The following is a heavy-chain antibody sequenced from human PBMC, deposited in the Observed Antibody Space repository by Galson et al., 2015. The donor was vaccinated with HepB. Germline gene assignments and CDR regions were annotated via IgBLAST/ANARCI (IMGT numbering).Heavy chain of an antibody. J-gene: IGHJ2*01. CDR3: ARRNSGLGYFDL. V-gene: IGHV5-51*01. CDR2: IYPGDSDT. CDR1: GYSFSNYW. Sequence: QSGAEVKKPGESLTISCKGSGYSFSNYWIGWVRQMPGKGLEWMGIIYPGDSDTRYSPSFQGQVTISADKSITTAYLQWSGLKASDTAIYYCARRNSGLGYFDLGGRGTLVTVAS. D-gene: IGHD2/OR15-2a*01.